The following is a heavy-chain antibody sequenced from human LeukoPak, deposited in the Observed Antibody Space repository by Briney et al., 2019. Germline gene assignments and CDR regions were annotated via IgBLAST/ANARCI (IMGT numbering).Heavy chain of an antibody. V-gene: IGHV1-18*01. CDR2: ISAYNGHT. D-gene: IGHD2-8*01. J-gene: IGHJ6*02. CDR1: GYTFTSYG. Sequence: ASVKVSCKASGYTFTSYGISWVRQAPGQGLEWMGWISAYNGHTNYAQKLQGRVTMTTDTSTSTAYMELRSLRSDDTAVYYCARILYLHYYSGMDVWGQGTTVTVSS. CDR3: ARILYLHYYSGMDV.